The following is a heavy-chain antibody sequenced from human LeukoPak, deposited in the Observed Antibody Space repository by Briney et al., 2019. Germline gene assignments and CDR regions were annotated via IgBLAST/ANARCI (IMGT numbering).Heavy chain of an antibody. Sequence: SETLSLTCAVYGXSFSGFYWSWIRQPPGKGLEWIGEINHSGSTNYNPSLKSRVTISVDTSKNQFSLKLSSVTAADTAVYYCARFIGDTVTTYYFDYWGQGTLVTVSS. V-gene: IGHV4-34*01. CDR2: INHSGST. J-gene: IGHJ4*02. CDR1: GXSFSGFY. D-gene: IGHD4-17*01. CDR3: ARFIGDTVTTYYFDY.